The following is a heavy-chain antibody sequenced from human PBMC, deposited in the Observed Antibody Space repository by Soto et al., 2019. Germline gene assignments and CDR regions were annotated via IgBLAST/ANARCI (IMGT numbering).Heavy chain of an antibody. CDR3: ARDVDYGDYGAFGAFDI. V-gene: IGHV1-69*08. CDR2: IIPILGIA. CDR1: GGTFSSYT. D-gene: IGHD4-17*01. J-gene: IGHJ3*02. Sequence: QVQLVQSGAEVKKPGSSVKVSCKASGGTFSSYTISWVRQAPGQGLEWMVRIIPILGIANYAQKFQGRVTITADKSTSTAYMELSSLKSEDTAVYYCARDVDYGDYGAFGAFDIWGRGTMVTVSS.